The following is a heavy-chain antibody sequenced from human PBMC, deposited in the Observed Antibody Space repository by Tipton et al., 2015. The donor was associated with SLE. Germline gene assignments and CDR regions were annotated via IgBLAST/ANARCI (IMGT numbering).Heavy chain of an antibody. CDR3: ARDRMGTRYFDL. Sequence: TLSLTCTVSGDSISSGTYYWTWIRQPPGKGLEWIGSIHYSGTTYYHPSLKSRITISVDTSKNQFSLNLRSVTAADTAVYYCARDRMGTRYFDLWGRGTLVTVSS. J-gene: IGHJ2*01. CDR1: GDSISSGTYY. V-gene: IGHV4-39*07. CDR2: IHYSGTT. D-gene: IGHD1-14*01.